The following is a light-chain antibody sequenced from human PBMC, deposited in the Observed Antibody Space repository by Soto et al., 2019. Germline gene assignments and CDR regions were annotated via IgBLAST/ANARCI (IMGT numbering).Light chain of an antibody. CDR1: QIVSTNY. Sequence: EIVLTQSPGTLSLSPGERATLSCRTSQIVSTNYLAWYRQKPGQAPRLLIYGASNRATGIPDRFSGSGSGTDFTIAINRLEPEDFAVYYCQQYGSSETFVQGTKLEIK. CDR3: QQYGSSET. J-gene: IGKJ2*01. V-gene: IGKV3-20*01. CDR2: GAS.